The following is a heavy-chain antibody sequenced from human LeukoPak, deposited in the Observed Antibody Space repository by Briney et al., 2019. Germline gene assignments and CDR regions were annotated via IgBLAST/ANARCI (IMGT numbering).Heavy chain of an antibody. J-gene: IGHJ4*02. CDR2: ISSSDTYI. CDR1: GFTFSSYS. Sequence: GGSLRLSCAASGFTFSSYSMNWVRQAPGKGLEWVSSISSSDTYIYYADSVKGRFTISRDNAKNSLYLQMNSLRAEDTAVYCCARSGYYGSGSYFHYWGQGTLVTVSS. V-gene: IGHV3-21*01. CDR3: ARSGYYGSGSYFHY. D-gene: IGHD3-10*01.